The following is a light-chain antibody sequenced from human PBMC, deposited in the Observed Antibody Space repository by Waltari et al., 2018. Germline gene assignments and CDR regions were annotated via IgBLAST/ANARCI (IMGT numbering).Light chain of an antibody. Sequence: AIQMTQSPSSLSASVGDRVTITCRASQGIRNDLGWYQQKPGKAPKLLISAASALPSGVPSRFIGSGSGTEFTLTISSLQPEDFATYYCLQDYIYPWTFGQGTKVEIQ. J-gene: IGKJ1*01. V-gene: IGKV1-6*01. CDR3: LQDYIYPWT. CDR1: QGIRND. CDR2: AAS.